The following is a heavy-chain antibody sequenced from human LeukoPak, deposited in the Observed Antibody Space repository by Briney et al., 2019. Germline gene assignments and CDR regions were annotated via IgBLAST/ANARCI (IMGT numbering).Heavy chain of an antibody. CDR1: AFSFDDHA. D-gene: IGHD6-13*01. J-gene: IGHJ4*02. V-gene: IGHV3-69-1*01. CDR3: AREKRSLFIAAAGIDY. Sequence: GGSLRLACKASAFSFDDHAVHWVRQAPGRGLEWVSGIIGYADSVKGRFTISRDNAKNSLYLQMNSLRAEDTAVYYCAREKRSLFIAAAGIDYWGQGTLVTVSS. CDR2: II.